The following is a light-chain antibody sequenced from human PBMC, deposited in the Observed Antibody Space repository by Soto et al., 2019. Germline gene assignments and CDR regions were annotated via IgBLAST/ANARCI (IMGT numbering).Light chain of an antibody. CDR2: DVT. Sequence: QSALTQPRSVSGSPGQSVTISCTGTISDVGGYNYVSWYQHHPGKAPKLLISDVTKRPSWVPDRFSGSKSGNTASLTISDLQAEDEADYYCSSYAGVNNLVFGGGTKVTVL. CDR1: ISDVGGYNY. CDR3: SSYAGVNNLV. V-gene: IGLV2-11*01. J-gene: IGLJ2*01.